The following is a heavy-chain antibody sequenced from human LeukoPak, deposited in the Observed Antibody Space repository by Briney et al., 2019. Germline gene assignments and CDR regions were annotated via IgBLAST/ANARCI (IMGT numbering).Heavy chain of an antibody. D-gene: IGHD5-18*01. J-gene: IGHJ4*02. Sequence: GGSLRLSCAASGFTFDDYGMSWVRQAPGKGLAWVSGINWNGGSTGYADSVKGRFTISRDNAKNSLYLQMNSLRAEDTAVYYCARDGGYSYGYGPTHFDYWGQGTLVTVSS. CDR2: INWNGGST. CDR1: GFTFDDYG. V-gene: IGHV3-20*04. CDR3: ARDGGYSYGYGPTHFDY.